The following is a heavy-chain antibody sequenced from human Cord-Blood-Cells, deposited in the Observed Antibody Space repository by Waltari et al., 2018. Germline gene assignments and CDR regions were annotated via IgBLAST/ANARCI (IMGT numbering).Heavy chain of an antibody. Sequence: QLQLQESGPGLVKPSETLSLTCTVSGGSISSRSYYWGWIRQPPGKGLEWIGSIYYSGSTYYNPSLKSRVTISVDTSKNQFSLKLSSVTAADTAVYYCASFYSGSYYYYYYMDVWGKGTTVTVSS. CDR2: IYYSGST. D-gene: IGHD1-26*01. J-gene: IGHJ6*03. CDR3: ASFYSGSYYYYYYMDV. CDR1: GGSISSRSYY. V-gene: IGHV4-39*07.